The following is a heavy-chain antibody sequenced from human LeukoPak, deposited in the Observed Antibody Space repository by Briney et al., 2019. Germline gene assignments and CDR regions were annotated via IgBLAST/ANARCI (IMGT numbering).Heavy chain of an antibody. Sequence: PGGSLRLSCAASGFTFSSYGMHWVRQAPGKGLEWVAFIRYDGSNKYYADSVKGRFTISRDNSKNTLYLQMNSLRAEDTAVYYCAREVDGTVMSGVVVITRPLDAFDIWGQGTMVTVSS. V-gene: IGHV3-30*02. CDR3: AREVDGTVMSGVVVITRPLDAFDI. D-gene: IGHD3-22*01. CDR1: GFTFSSYG. CDR2: IRYDGSNK. J-gene: IGHJ3*02.